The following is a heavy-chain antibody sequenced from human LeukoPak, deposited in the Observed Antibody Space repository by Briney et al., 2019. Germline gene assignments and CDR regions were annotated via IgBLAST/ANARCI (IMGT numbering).Heavy chain of an antibody. J-gene: IGHJ5*02. V-gene: IGHV4-59*01. CDR1: GGSISSYY. CDR3: ARDGGSYWFDP. CDR2: IYCSGST. D-gene: IGHD1-26*01. Sequence: SETLSLTCTVSGGSISSYYWSWIRQPAGKGLEWIGYIYCSGSTNYNPSLKSRVTISVDTSKNQFSLKLSSVTAADTAVYYCARDGGSYWFDPWGQGTLVTVSS.